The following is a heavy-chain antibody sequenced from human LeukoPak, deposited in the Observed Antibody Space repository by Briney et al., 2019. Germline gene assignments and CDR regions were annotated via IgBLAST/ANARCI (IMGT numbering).Heavy chain of an antibody. J-gene: IGHJ6*02. CDR1: GFSFRSYG. CDR2: ISYDGADK. CDR3: ARVAEYYGMDV. Sequence: PGKSLRLSCAASGFSFRSYGMHWFRQAPGKGLEWVALISYDGADKYYAASVRGRFTISRDNSKNTLFLQMNSLRAEDTAVYYCARVAEYYGMDVWGQGTTVTVSS. V-gene: IGHV3-30*03.